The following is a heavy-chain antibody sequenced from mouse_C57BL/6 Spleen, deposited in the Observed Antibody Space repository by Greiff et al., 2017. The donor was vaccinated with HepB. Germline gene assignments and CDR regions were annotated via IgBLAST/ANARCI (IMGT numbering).Heavy chain of an antibody. V-gene: IGHV1-52*01. CDR2: IDPSDSET. CDR3: ARSDGRAMDD. Sequence: QVQLKQPGAELVRPGSSVKLSCKASGYTFTSYWMHWVKQRPIQGLEWIGNIDPSDSETHYNQKFTDKATLTVDKSSSTAYMQLSSLTSEDSAVYYCARSDGRAMDDWGQGTSVTVSS. J-gene: IGHJ4*01. CDR1: GYTFTSYW. D-gene: IGHD1-1*01.